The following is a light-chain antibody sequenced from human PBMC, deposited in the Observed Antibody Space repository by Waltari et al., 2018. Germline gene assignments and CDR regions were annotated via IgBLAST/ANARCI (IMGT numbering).Light chain of an antibody. CDR1: NIGGRS. J-gene: IGLJ3*02. CDR3: HVWDGKTVM. Sequence: SSVLTQAPSVSVAPGQTATVTRGGDNIGGRSAHWYQQRPGRAPVLVVYLDSDRPSGIPDRFSGSKSGNAATLTISRVEAGDEADYYCHVWDGKTVMFGGGTKLTVL. CDR2: LDS. V-gene: IGLV3-21*02.